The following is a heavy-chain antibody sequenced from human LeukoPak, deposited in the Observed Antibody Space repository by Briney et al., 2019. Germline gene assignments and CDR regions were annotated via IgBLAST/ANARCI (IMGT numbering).Heavy chain of an antibody. CDR1: GFAFSYYA. Sequence: PGGSLRLSCAASGFAFSYYAMSWVRQAPRKGLEWVSGISGSGNTHYTDSVKGRFTISRDNSKSTLDLQMNSLRPDDTAVYYCARCTASCYANAFDVWGQGTLLTVSS. V-gene: IGHV3-23*01. CDR3: ARCTASCYANAFDV. CDR2: ISGSGNT. J-gene: IGHJ3*01. D-gene: IGHD2-2*01.